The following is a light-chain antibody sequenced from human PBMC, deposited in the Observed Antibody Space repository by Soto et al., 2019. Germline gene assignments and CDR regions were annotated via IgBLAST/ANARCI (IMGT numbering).Light chain of an antibody. CDR1: SSDVGAYTY. J-gene: IGLJ2*01. V-gene: IGLV2-14*01. Sequence: QSVLTQPASVSGSPGQSITISCTGTSSDVGAYTYVSWYQQHPGKAPKLMMFEVSYRPSGVSNRFSGSKSGNTASLTISGLQAEDEADYYCSSYTTSNTLVFGGGTKLTVL. CDR2: EVS. CDR3: SSYTTSNTLV.